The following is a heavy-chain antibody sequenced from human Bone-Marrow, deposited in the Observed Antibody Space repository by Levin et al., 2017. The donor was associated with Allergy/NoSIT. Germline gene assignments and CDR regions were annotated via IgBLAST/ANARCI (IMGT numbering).Heavy chain of an antibody. CDR3: ARDVACSGGSCYGYNWFDP. D-gene: IGHD2-15*01. CDR1: GYTFTSYY. V-gene: IGHV1-46*01. J-gene: IGHJ5*02. Sequence: ASVKVSCKASGYTFTSYYMHWVRQAPGQGLEWMGIINPSGGSTSYAQKFQGRVTMTRDTSTSTVYMELSSLRSEDTAVYYCARDVACSGGSCYGYNWFDPWGQGTLVTVSS. CDR2: INPSGGST.